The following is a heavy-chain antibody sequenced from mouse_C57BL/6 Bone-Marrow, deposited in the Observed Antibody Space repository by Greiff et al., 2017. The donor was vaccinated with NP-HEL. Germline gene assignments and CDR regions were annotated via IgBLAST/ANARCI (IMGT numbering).Heavy chain of an antibody. J-gene: IGHJ4*01. V-gene: IGHV5-4*03. CDR2: ISDGGSYT. CDR3: ARGYGFYAMDY. CDR1: GFTFSSYA. D-gene: IGHD1-1*01. Sequence: EVKLMESGGGLVKPGGSLKLSCAASGFTFSSYAMSWVRQTPEKRLEWVATISDGGSYTYYPDNVKGRFTISRDNAKNNLYLQMSHLKSEDTAMYYCARGYGFYAMDYWGQGTSVTVSS.